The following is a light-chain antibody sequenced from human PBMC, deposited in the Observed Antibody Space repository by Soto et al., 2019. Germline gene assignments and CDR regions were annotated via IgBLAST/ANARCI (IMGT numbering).Light chain of an antibody. J-gene: IGKJ2*01. CDR1: QGISSY. CDR2: GAS. Sequence: DIQLTQSPSFLSASVGDRVTITCRASQGISSYLAWYQQKPGKAPKLLIYGASTLQSGVPSRFSGSGSGTEFTLTISSPQPEDFATYYCQHLNSYPYTFGQGTKLEIK. V-gene: IGKV1-9*01. CDR3: QHLNSYPYT.